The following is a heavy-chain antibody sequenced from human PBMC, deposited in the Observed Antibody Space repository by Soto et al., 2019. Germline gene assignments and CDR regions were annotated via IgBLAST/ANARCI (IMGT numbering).Heavy chain of an antibody. CDR3: ARDFEPRILWFGELLNNWFDP. Sequence: GGSLRLSCAASGFTFSSYWMHWVRQAPGKGLVWVSRINSDGSSTSYADSVKGRFTISRDNAKNTLYLQMNSLRAEDTAVYYCARDFEPRILWFGELLNNWFDPWGQGTLVTVSS. D-gene: IGHD3-10*01. CDR1: GFTFSSYW. V-gene: IGHV3-74*01. J-gene: IGHJ5*02. CDR2: INSDGSST.